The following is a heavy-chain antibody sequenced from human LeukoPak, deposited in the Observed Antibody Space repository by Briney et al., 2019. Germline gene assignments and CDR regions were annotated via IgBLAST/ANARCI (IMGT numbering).Heavy chain of an antibody. CDR1: GGSISSGSYR. V-gene: IGHV4-61*02. D-gene: IGHD3-3*01. CDR2: IHSSGSS. CDR3: ACWSGYHDDY. Sequence: SETLSLTCTVSGGSISSGSYRWTWLRQPAGKGLEWIGRIHSSGSSDYNDYIPSLKSRVTISVDTSKNQFSLKLSSVTAADTAVYYCACWSGYHDDYWGQGTLVTVSS. J-gene: IGHJ4*02.